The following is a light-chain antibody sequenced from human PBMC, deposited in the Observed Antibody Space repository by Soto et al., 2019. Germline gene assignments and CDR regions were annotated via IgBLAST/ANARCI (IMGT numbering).Light chain of an antibody. CDR3: QKYNSAPLT. Sequence: DIPMTQSPSSLSASVGDRVTITCRASQSISSYLNWYQQKPGKAPKLLIYAASSLQSGVPSRFSGSGSGTDFTLTISSLQPEDVANYYCQKYNSAPLTFGGGTKVEI. V-gene: IGKV1-39*01. J-gene: IGKJ4*01. CDR2: AAS. CDR1: QSISSY.